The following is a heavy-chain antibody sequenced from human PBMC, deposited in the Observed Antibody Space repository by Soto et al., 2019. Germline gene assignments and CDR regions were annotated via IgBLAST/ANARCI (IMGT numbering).Heavy chain of an antibody. J-gene: IGHJ5*02. CDR3: ATADPGYSYGKVDL. Sequence: GGSLRLSCEASGYTFTLYWMHWVRQAPGKGLVWVSRVNSDGTGTMYADSVKGRFTVSRDNAKNSVFLQMDSLRAEDAGVYFCATADPGYSYGKVDLWGQGTLVTVSS. CDR1: GYTFTLYW. CDR2: VNSDGTGT. D-gene: IGHD5-18*01. V-gene: IGHV3-74*03.